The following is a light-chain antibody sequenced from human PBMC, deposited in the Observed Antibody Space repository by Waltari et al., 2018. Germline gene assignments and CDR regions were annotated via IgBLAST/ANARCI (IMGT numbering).Light chain of an antibody. CDR3: QHYVRLPVT. CDR2: GAS. J-gene: IGKJ1*01. V-gene: IGKV3-20*01. CDR1: QSVSRA. Sequence: EIVLTPSPGTLSLSPGERVTLSCRASQSVSRALAWYQQKPGQAPRLLLYGASTRATGIPDRFSGSGSGTDFSLTISRLEPEDFAVYYCQHYVRLPVTFGQGTKVEIK.